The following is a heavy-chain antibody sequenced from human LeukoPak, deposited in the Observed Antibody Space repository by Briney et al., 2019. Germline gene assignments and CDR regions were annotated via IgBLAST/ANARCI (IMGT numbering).Heavy chain of an antibody. D-gene: IGHD6-25*01. V-gene: IGHV3-23*01. CDR3: AKDRTLYSSGAFDN. CDR1: GFTFSSYA. J-gene: IGHJ3*02. CDR2: ISGSCGST. Sequence: GGPLRLSCAACGFTFSSYAMSWVRQAPGKGLEWVSAISGSCGSTYYADSVKGRFTISRDNYKNTLYLQMNSMRDDDTAVYYCAKDRTLYSSGAFDNWGQGTMVTVSS.